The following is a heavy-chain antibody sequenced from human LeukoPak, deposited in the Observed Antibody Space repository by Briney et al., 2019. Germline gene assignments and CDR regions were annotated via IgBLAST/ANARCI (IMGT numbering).Heavy chain of an antibody. D-gene: IGHD5-18*01. J-gene: IGHJ2*01. CDR2: TYYRSKWYN. Sequence: SQTLSLTCAISGDCVSSNSATWNWIRQSPSRGFEWLGRTYYRSKWYNDYAVSVKSRITINPDTSKNQFSLQLNSVTPEDTAVYYCARAGSYGYYWYFDLWGRGTLVTVSS. V-gene: IGHV6-1*01. CDR1: GDCVSSNSAT. CDR3: ARAGSYGYYWYFDL.